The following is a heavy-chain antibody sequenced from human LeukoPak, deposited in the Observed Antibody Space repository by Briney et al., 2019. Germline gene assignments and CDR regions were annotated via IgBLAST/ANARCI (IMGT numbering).Heavy chain of an antibody. J-gene: IGHJ4*02. V-gene: IGHV3-48*04. CDR1: GFTFSSHS. Sequence: GGSLRLSCAASGFTFSSHSMTWVRQAPGKGLEWVSYISSSSSTIYYAESVKGRFTISRDNAKNSLYLQMNSLRAEDTALYYRAKGEDSSGWFSFDYWGQGTLVTVSS. CDR3: AKGEDSSGWFSFDY. CDR2: ISSSSSTI. D-gene: IGHD6-19*01.